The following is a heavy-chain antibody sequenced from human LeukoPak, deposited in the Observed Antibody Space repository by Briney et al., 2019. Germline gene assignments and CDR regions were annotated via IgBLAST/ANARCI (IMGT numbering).Heavy chain of an antibody. V-gene: IGHV1-69*13. CDR2: IIPIFGTA. CDR3: AGGGDSSGYYFFIDY. D-gene: IGHD3-22*01. Sequence: SVKVSCKASGGTFSSYAISWVRQAPGQGLEWMGGIIPIFGTANYAQKFQGRVTITADESTSTAYMELSSLRSEDTAVYYCAGGGDSSGYYFFIDYWGQGTLVTVSS. CDR1: GGTFSSYA. J-gene: IGHJ4*02.